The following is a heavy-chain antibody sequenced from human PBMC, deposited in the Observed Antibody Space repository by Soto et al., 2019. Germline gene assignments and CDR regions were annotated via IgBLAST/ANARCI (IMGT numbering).Heavy chain of an antibody. J-gene: IGHJ4*02. CDR2: ISAYNGNT. V-gene: IGHV1-18*01. Sequence: QVQLMQSGVEVKKPGASVKVSCKTSGYIFSNHGITWVRQAPGQGLEWMGWISAYNGNTDYAQKFQDRVTVTAATSTKIAYMELRSLRSDDTAMYYCARGGIYSSDWHFDSWGQGTLVTVSS. CDR3: ARGGIYSSDWHFDS. CDR1: GYIFSNHG. D-gene: IGHD6-19*01.